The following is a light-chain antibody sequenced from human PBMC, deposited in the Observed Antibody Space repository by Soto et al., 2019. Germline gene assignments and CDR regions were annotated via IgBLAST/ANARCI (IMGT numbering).Light chain of an antibody. CDR2: DVS. V-gene: IGLV2-11*01. J-gene: IGLJ2*01. CDR1: SSNIGSYNF. CDR3: CSYAGFYTGV. Sequence: QSALTQPRSVSGSPGQSVTISCTGTSSNIGSYNFVSWYQQHPGEAPKLMISDVSKRPSGVPDRFSGSKSGDTASLTISGLQAEDEADYYCCSYAGFYTGVFGGGTKLTVL.